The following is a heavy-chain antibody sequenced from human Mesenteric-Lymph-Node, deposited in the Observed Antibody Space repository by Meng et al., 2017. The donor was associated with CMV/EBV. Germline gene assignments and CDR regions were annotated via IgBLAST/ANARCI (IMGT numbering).Heavy chain of an antibody. CDR1: GFTFSSYA. CDR3: ARDRLDFWSGYFGSYYYYYYGMDV. CDR2: ISYDGSNK. Sequence: LSLTCAASGFTFSSYAMHWVRQAPGKGLEWVAVISYDGSNKYYADSVKGRFTISRDNSKNTLYLQMNSLRAEDTAVYYCARDRLDFWSGYFGSYYYYYYGMDVWGQGTTVTVSS. V-gene: IGHV3-30*04. D-gene: IGHD3-3*01. J-gene: IGHJ6*02.